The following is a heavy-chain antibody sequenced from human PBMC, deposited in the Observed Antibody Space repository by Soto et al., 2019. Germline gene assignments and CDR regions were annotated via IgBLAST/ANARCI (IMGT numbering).Heavy chain of an antibody. D-gene: IGHD3-22*01. J-gene: IGHJ1*01. V-gene: IGHV1-18*04. CDR3: ARGGIEYDSSGYDPFQN. Sequence: ASVKVSCKASDYTFTSYGISWVRQAPGQGLEWLGWISAYNGNTHYTQKLQGRVTMTTDTSTSTAYMELRSLRSDDTAVYYCARGGIEYDSSGYDPFQNWGQGTMVTVSS. CDR1: DYTFTSYG. CDR2: ISAYNGNT.